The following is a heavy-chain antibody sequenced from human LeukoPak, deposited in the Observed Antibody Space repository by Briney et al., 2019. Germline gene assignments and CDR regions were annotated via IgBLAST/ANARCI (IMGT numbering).Heavy chain of an antibody. Sequence: SETLSLTCTVSGGSISSYYWSWIRQPAGKGLEWIGRIYASGSTSYNPSLKSRVTMSVDTSKNQFSLKLSSVTAADTAVYYCARDEEYSSGRYTDYWGQGTLVTVSS. V-gene: IGHV4-4*07. CDR3: ARDEEYSSGRYTDY. CDR1: GGSISSYY. CDR2: IYASGST. J-gene: IGHJ4*02. D-gene: IGHD6-19*01.